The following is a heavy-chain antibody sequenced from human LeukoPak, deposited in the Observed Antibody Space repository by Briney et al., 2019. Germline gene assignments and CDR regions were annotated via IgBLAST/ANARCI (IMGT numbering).Heavy chain of an antibody. CDR1: RLTLSNYW. D-gene: IGHD6-19*01. CDR3: ARQRGSGCLDY. CDR2: IKQDGSET. Sequence: GGSLRLSCAASRLTLSNYWMSWVRQAPGKGLEWVANIKQDGSETYHVDSVKGRFTISRDNAKNSLSLQMNGLRAEDTAVYYCARQRGSGCLDYWGQGTLVTVSS. J-gene: IGHJ4*02. V-gene: IGHV3-7*01.